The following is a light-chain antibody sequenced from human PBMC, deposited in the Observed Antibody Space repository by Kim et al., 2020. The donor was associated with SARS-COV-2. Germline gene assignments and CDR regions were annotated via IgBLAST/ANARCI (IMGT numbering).Light chain of an antibody. CDR1: QTISSSF. J-gene: IGKJ4*01. V-gene: IGKV3-20*01. Sequence: LSPGERATLSCRASQTISSSFLAWYQQTPGQAPRLLIFGASSRATGIPDRFSGSGSGTDFTLTISRLEPEDFAVYYCQQYGSSALTFGGGTKLEI. CDR3: QQYGSSALT. CDR2: GAS.